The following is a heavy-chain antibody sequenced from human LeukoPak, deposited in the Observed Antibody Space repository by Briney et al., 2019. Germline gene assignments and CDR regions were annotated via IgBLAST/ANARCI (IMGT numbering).Heavy chain of an antibody. J-gene: IGHJ3*02. Sequence: GESLKISCKGSGYSFTSYWIGWVRQMPGKGLEWMGIIYPGDSDTRYSPSFQGQVTISADKSISTAYLQWSSLKASDTAMYYCARRLTYYYYDSSGYPSDAFDIWGQGTMVTVSS. CDR1: GYSFTSYW. CDR3: ARRLTYYYYDSSGYPSDAFDI. D-gene: IGHD3-22*01. CDR2: IYPGDSDT. V-gene: IGHV5-51*01.